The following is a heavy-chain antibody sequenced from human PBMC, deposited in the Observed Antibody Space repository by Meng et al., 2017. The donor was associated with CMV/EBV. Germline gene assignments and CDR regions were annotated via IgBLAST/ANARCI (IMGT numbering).Heavy chain of an antibody. D-gene: IGHD3-3*01. V-gene: IGHV3-21*01. CDR1: GFTFSSYS. J-gene: IGHJ6*02. CDR2: ISSSSSYI. CDR3: AREIGVARYDWYGMDV. Sequence: GESLKISCAASGFTFSSYSMNWVRQAPGKGLEWVSSISSSSSYIYYADSVKGRFTISRDNAKNSLYLQMNSLGAEDTAVYYCAREIGVARYDWYGMDVWGQGTTVTVSS.